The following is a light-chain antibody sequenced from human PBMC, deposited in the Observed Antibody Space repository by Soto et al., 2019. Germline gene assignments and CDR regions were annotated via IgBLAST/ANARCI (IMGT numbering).Light chain of an antibody. CDR1: QSVSSSY. V-gene: IGKV3-20*01. J-gene: IGKJ4*01. CDR2: GAS. CDR3: QQYATSPALT. Sequence: EIVLTQSPGTLSLSPGERATLSCRASQSVSSSYLAWYQQKPGQAPRLLIYGASSRATGIPDRFSGSGSGTDFTLTISRLEPEDFAVYFCQQYATSPALTVGGGTKVDIK.